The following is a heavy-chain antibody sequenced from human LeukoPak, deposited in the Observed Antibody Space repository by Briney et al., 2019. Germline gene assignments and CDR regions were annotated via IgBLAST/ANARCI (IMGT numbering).Heavy chain of an antibody. V-gene: IGHV3-7*04. CDR2: IKQDGSEK. J-gene: IGHJ4*02. Sequence: PGGSLRLSCAASGFTFSSYWMTWVRQAPGKGLEWVANIKQDGSEKYYVDSVKGRFTISRDNAKNSLYLQMNSLRAEDTAIYYCSRDRRAYDSSGYYDYWGQGTLVTVSS. CDR3: SRDRRAYDSSGYYDY. CDR1: GFTFSSYW. D-gene: IGHD3-22*01.